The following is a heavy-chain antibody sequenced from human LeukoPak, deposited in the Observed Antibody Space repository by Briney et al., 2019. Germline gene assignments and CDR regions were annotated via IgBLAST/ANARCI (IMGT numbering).Heavy chain of an antibody. J-gene: IGHJ1*01. CDR1: GFTFSSYG. D-gene: IGHD6-19*01. CDR2: IWYDGSNK. Sequence: GGSLRLSCAASGFTFSSYGMHWVRQAPGKGLERVAAIWYDGSNKYYADSVKGRFTISRDNSKNTLYLQMDSLRAEDTAVYYCAKDPGIAVAGTREYFQHWGQGALVTVSS. CDR3: AKDPGIAVAGTREYFQH. V-gene: IGHV3-33*06.